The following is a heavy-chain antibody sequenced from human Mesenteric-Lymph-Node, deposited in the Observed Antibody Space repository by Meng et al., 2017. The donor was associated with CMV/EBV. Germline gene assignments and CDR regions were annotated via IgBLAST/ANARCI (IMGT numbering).Heavy chain of an antibody. J-gene: IGHJ4*02. CDR2: IKQDGREK. D-gene: IGHD6-13*01. CDR3: ARDAAAADF. V-gene: IGHV3-7*01. CDR1: GFTFSSYS. Sequence: GESLKISCVVSGFTFSSYSLHWVRQAPGKGPEWVANIKQDGREKHYVDSVKGRFTISRDNAKNSLFLQMNSLRVEDTAVYYCARDAAAADFWGQGTLVTVSS.